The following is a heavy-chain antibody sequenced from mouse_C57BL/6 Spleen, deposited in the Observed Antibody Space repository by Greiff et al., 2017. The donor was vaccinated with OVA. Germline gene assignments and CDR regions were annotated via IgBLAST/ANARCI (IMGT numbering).Heavy chain of an antibody. CDR3: TPRYGSSPWFAY. CDR2: IDPENGDT. J-gene: IGHJ3*01. V-gene: IGHV14-4*01. CDR1: GFNIKDDY. D-gene: IGHD1-1*01. Sequence: VQLKESGAELVRPGASVKLSCTASGFNIKDDYMHWVKQRPEQGLEWIGWIDPENGDTEYASKFQGKATITADTSSNTAYLQLSSLTSEDTAVYYCTPRYGSSPWFAYWGQGTLVTVSA.